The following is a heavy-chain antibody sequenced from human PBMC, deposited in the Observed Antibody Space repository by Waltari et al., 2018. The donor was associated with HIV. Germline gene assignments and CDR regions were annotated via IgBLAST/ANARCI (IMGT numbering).Heavy chain of an antibody. Sequence: QVQLIQSGAEVKKPGASVKVSCKASGYRFSSYGITWVRQAPGQGLEWLGSVTDYNANTYYAQSHQGRVSMTTDTYTNTAYMTLRSLRSDDTAIYFCARSVYFDSSGSRNYHYYGMDVWGQGTTVTVSS. J-gene: IGHJ6*02. CDR3: ARSVYFDSSGSRNYHYYGMDV. V-gene: IGHV1-18*01. D-gene: IGHD3-22*01. CDR1: GYRFSSYG. CDR2: VTDYNANT.